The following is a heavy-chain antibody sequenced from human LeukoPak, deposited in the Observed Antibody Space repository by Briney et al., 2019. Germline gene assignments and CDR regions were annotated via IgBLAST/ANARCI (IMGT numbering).Heavy chain of an antibody. CDR3: AREGGFYRPLDY. Sequence: PSETLSLTCAVSGGSISTYYWSWIRQPPGKGLEWIGYIYYSGSTNYNPSLRSRVTISVDTSKNQFFLKLSSVTAADTAVYYCAREGGFYRPLDYSGQGTLVTVSS. D-gene: IGHD3-3*01. CDR1: GGSISTYY. V-gene: IGHV4-59*01. J-gene: IGHJ4*02. CDR2: IYYSGST.